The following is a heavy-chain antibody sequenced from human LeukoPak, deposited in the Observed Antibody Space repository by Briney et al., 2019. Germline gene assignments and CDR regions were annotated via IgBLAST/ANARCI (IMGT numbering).Heavy chain of an antibody. Sequence: PGGSLRLSCAASGFTFSSYWMSWVRQAPGRGLEWLANIKEDGRRKYYVDSVKGRFTISRDNAKKSLFLQMNCLRAEDTAVYYCARDGVTSSVVYWGQGTLVTVSS. CDR1: GFTFSSYW. CDR3: ARDGVTSSVVY. D-gene: IGHD2-21*02. V-gene: IGHV3-7*01. CDR2: IKEDGRRK. J-gene: IGHJ4*02.